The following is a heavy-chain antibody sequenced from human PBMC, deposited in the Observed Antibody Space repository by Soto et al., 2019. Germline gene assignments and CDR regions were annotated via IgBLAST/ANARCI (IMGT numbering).Heavy chain of an antibody. J-gene: IGHJ3*02. CDR1: GVSISSGGYF. Sequence: SETLSLTCTVSGVSISSGGYFWSWIRQLPGKGLEWIGYIYYSGSTYYNPSLKSRVSISVEASMNQISLRLSSVTAADTAVYYSARNDYDSSPYLSRRQHALDIWGQGTMVTVSS. V-gene: IGHV4-31*03. CDR3: ARNDYDSSPYLSRRQHALDI. D-gene: IGHD3-22*01. CDR2: IYYSGST.